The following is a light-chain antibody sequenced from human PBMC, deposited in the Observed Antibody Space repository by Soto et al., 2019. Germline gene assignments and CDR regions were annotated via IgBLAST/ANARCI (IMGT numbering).Light chain of an antibody. CDR3: QQYGSTPWT. CDR2: GAS. J-gene: IGKJ1*01. Sequence: VLMQSPVTLSLAPGERAILSCRSSQSVSSSYLAWYQQKPGQAPRLLIYGASSMATGIPDRFSGSGSGTDFTLTISSLEPEDFAVYYCQQYGSTPWTFGQGTKVDIK. CDR1: QSVSSSY. V-gene: IGKV3-20*01.